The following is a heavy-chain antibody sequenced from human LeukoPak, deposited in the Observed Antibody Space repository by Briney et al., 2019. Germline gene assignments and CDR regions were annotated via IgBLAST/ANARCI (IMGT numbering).Heavy chain of an antibody. CDR1: GGSISSYY. CDR3: ASRSTTAFHS. J-gene: IGHJ4*02. V-gene: IGHV4-4*07. CDR2: IYTSGST. Sequence: SETLSLTCTVSGGSISSYYWSWIRQPAGKGLEWIGRIYTSGSTNYNPSLKSRVTISLDTSKNQFSLKLSSVTAADTAVYYCASRSTTAFHSWGPGTLVTVSS. D-gene: IGHD5/OR15-5a*01.